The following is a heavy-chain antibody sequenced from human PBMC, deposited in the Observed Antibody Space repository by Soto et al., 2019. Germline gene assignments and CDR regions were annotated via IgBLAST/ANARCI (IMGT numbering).Heavy chain of an antibody. CDR3: AQCLLGVNYYYGMDV. V-gene: IGHV1-69*02. CDR2: IIPILGET. Sequence: QVQLVQSGAEVKKPGSSVRVSCKASGTIFSSYTISWVRQAPGQGLEWMGRIIPILGETNSAQKFQGRVTLTADKSTSTAYMELSSLRSEDTAVYYCAQCLLGVNYYYGMDVWGQGTTVTVSS. D-gene: IGHD3-16*01. J-gene: IGHJ6*02. CDR1: GTIFSSYT.